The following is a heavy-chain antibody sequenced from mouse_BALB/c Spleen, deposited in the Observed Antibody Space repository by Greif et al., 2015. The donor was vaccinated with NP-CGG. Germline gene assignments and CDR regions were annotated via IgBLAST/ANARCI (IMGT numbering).Heavy chain of an antibody. J-gene: IGHJ4*01. D-gene: IGHD2-12*01. Sequence: EVMLVESGGGLVKPGGSLKLSCAASGFAFSSYDMSWVRQTPEKRLEWVATISSGGSYTYYPDSVKGRFTISRDNARNTLYLQMSSLRSEDTALYYCARQGRLAMDYWGQGTSVTVSS. CDR3: ARQGRLAMDY. V-gene: IGHV5-9*02. CDR1: GFAFSSYD. CDR2: ISSGGSYT.